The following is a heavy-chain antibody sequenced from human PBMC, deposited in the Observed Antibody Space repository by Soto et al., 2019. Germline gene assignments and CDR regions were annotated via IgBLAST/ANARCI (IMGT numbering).Heavy chain of an antibody. J-gene: IGHJ6*03. CDR2: ISGSGGST. Sequence: RGSLRLSCVASGFTFGSYAMSWVRQAPGKGLEWVSAISGSGGSTYYADSVKGRFTISRDNSKNTLYLQMNSLRAEDTAVYYCAKADSGGYYTYYYYYMDVWGKGTTVTVSS. D-gene: IGHD3-3*01. CDR3: AKADSGGYYTYYYYYMDV. V-gene: IGHV3-23*01. CDR1: GFTFGSYA.